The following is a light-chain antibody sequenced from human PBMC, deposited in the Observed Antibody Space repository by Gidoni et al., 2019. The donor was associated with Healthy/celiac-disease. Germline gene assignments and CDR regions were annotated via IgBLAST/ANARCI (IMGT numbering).Light chain of an antibody. CDR1: QSVSSY. CDR2: DAS. V-gene: IGKV3-11*01. Sequence: DIVLTQSPATLALSPGERAPLSCRASQSVSSYLAWSQQKPGQAPRLLIYDASNRATGIPARFSGSGSGTDFTLTISSLGPEDFAVYFCQQRSNWPPEKTFGQGTKVEIK. CDR3: QQRSNWPPEKT. J-gene: IGKJ1*01.